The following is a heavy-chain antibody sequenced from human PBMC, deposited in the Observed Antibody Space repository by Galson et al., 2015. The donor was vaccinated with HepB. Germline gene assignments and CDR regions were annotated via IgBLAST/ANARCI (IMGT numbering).Heavy chain of an antibody. CDR1: GYTFTDFG. J-gene: IGHJ6*03. D-gene: IGHD2-2*01. CDR3: ARVKYCSSTICYWNYYYYMDV. CDR2: ISPYNGNT. V-gene: IGHV1-18*01. Sequence: SVKVSCKASGYTFTDFGISWVRQAPGQGLEWMGWISPYNGNTNYAQYLQGRVSVTADTSTSTAYMELRSLRSDDTAVYNCARVKYCSSTICYWNYYYYMDVWGKGTTVSVSS.